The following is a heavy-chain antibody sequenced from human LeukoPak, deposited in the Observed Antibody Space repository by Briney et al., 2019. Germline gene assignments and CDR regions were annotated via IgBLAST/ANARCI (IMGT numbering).Heavy chain of an antibody. CDR2: IYYGGST. CDR3: ARSANYYDSSGHFDY. J-gene: IGHJ4*02. V-gene: IGHV4-59*01. CDR1: GGSISSYY. Sequence: SETLSLTCTVSGGSISSYYWSWIRQPPGKGLEWIGYIYYGGSTNYNPSLKSRVTISVDTSKNQFSLKLSSVTAADTAVYYCARSANYYDSSGHFDYWGQGTLVTVSS. D-gene: IGHD3-22*01.